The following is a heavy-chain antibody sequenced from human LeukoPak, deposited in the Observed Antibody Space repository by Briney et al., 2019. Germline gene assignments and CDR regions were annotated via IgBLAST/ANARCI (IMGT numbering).Heavy chain of an antibody. Sequence: QPGGSLRLSCAASGFIFSDYGMHWVRQAPGKGLEWVAFIGYDGSNKYYADSVKGRFTISRDNSKNTLYLQMNSLRAEDTAVYYCAKDRKETESVVVPPTGPRSGFGWFDPWGQGTLVTVSS. V-gene: IGHV3-30*02. D-gene: IGHD2-2*01. CDR3: AKDRKETESVVVPPTGPRSGFGWFDP. J-gene: IGHJ5*02. CDR2: IGYDGSNK. CDR1: GFIFSDYG.